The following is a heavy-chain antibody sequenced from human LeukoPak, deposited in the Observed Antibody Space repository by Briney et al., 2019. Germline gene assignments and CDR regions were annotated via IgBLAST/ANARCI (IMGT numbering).Heavy chain of an antibody. J-gene: IGHJ4*02. Sequence: PGGSLRLSCAASGLTFSSYSMNWVRQAPGKGLEWVSSISSSSSYIYSADSVKGRFTISRDNAKNSLYLQMNSLRAEDTAVYYCARETLSGSSSWYPPAIDYWGQGTLVTVSS. CDR2: ISSSSSYI. V-gene: IGHV3-21*01. CDR3: ARETLSGSSSWYPPAIDY. D-gene: IGHD6-13*01. CDR1: GLTFSSYS.